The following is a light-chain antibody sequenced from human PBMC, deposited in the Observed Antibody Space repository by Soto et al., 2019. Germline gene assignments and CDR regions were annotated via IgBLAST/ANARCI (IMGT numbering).Light chain of an antibody. CDR2: GAS. CDR1: QSVSSSY. V-gene: IGKV3-20*01. Sequence: EIEMTQSPGTLSLSPGERATLSCRASQSVSSSYLAWYQQKPGEAPRLLIYGASSRATGIPERFSGSGSGTDFTLTISRLEPEDFAVYYCQQYGSSPLTFGGGTKVEIK. J-gene: IGKJ4*01. CDR3: QQYGSSPLT.